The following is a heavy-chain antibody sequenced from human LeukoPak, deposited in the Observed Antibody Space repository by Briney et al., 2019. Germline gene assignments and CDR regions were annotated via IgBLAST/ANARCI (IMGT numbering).Heavy chain of an antibody. J-gene: IGHJ4*02. CDR1: GFTFSSYA. Sequence: PGRSLRLSCAASGFTFSSYAMHWVRQAPGKGLEWVAVISYDGSNKYYADSVKDRFTISRDNSKNSLYLQMNTLRAEDTAVYYCSGDPGDYWGQGTLVTVSS. CDR2: ISYDGSNK. CDR3: SGDPGDY. V-gene: IGHV3-30-3*01. D-gene: IGHD7-27*01.